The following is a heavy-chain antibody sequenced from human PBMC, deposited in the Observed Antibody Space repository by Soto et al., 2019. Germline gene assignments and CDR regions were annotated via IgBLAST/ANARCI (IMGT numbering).Heavy chain of an antibody. J-gene: IGHJ5*02. CDR1: GFTFSSYG. CDR2: ISYDGSNK. V-gene: IGHV3-30*18. Sequence: QVQLVESGGGVVQPGRSLRLSCAASGFTFSSYGMHWVRQARGKGLEWVAVISYDGSNKCYADSVKGRFTISRDNSKNTLYLQMNSLRAEDTAVYYCAKDQGWFDPWGQGTLVTVSS. CDR3: AKDQGWFDP.